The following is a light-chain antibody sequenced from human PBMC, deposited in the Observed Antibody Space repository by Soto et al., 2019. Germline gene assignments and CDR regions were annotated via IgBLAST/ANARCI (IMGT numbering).Light chain of an antibody. J-gene: IGKJ5*01. CDR1: QSIGSN. CDR2: GAS. Sequence: EIVMTQSPATLSVSPGERSTLSCRSSQSIGSNLAWYQQIPGQSPRLLIYGASTRATGLPARFSGSGSGTEFTLTISSLQSEDFALYYCQQYNNWPITFGQGTRLEIK. V-gene: IGKV3-15*01. CDR3: QQYNNWPIT.